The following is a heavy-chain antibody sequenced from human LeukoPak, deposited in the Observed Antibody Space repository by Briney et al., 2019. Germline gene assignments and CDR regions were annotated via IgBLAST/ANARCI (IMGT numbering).Heavy chain of an antibody. J-gene: IGHJ6*04. CDR1: CGSFSSSSYY. CDR3: ARVWPYCSSTSCTPGGVDV. Sequence: SETLSLTCTVSCGSFSSSSYYWGWIRQPPGKGLEWFGSIYYSGSTYYNPSLKSRVTISVDTSKNQFSLKLSSVTAADTAVYYCARVWPYCSSTSCTPGGVDVWGKGTTVTVSS. D-gene: IGHD2-2*01. V-gene: IGHV4-39*07. CDR2: IYYSGST.